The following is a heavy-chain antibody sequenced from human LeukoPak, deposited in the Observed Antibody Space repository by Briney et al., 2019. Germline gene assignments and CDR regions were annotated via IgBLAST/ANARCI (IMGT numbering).Heavy chain of an antibody. J-gene: IGHJ3*02. CDR1: GGSISSSSYY. CDR3: ARPHSGLYDILTGSGVDAFDI. D-gene: IGHD3-9*01. Sequence: PSETLSLTCTVSGGSISSSSYYWGWIRQPPGKGLEWIGSIYYSGSTYYNPSLKSRVTISVDTSKNQFSLKLSSVTAADTAVYYCARPHSGLYDILTGSGVDAFDIWGQGTMVTVSS. V-gene: IGHV4-39*01. CDR2: IYYSGST.